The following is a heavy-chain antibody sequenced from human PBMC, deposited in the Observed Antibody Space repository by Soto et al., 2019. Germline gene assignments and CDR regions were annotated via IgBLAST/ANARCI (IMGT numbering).Heavy chain of an antibody. Sequence: GGSLRLSCAASGFTFSTYTMNWVRQAPGQGLEWVSCISAKSKYIYYANSVQGRFTISRDDAQNSLILQLSSLRAEDTAVYYCTKPRSSLQWPPFDPWGHGTQVTVSS. CDR2: ISAKSKYI. CDR3: TKPRSSLQWPPFDP. D-gene: IGHD6-19*01. V-gene: IGHV3-21*01. CDR1: GFTFSTYT. J-gene: IGHJ5*02.